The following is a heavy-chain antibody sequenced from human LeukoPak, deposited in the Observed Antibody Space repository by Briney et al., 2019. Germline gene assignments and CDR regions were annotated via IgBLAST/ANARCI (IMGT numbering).Heavy chain of an antibody. CDR1: GFTFNSYA. CDR3: AKGGTHWPTGYYYMDV. D-gene: IGHD1-1*01. J-gene: IGHJ6*03. CDR2: ISGSGGST. Sequence: GGSLRLSCAAPGFTFNSYAMSWVRQAPGKGLEWVSPISGSGGSTYYADSVKGRFTISRDNSKNTLYLQMNSLRAEDTAVYYCAKGGTHWPTGYYYMDVWGKGTTVTVSS. V-gene: IGHV3-23*01.